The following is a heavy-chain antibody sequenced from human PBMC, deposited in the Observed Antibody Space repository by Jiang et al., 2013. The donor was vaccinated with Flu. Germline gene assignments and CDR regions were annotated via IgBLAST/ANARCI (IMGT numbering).Heavy chain of an antibody. CDR3: AKSRTNSGFGNDY. J-gene: IGHJ4*02. CDR1: GDSISSSNYY. CDR2: MYYTGHT. V-gene: IGHV4-39*01. D-gene: IGHD5-12*01. Sequence: GPGLVKPSETLSLNCSVSGDSISSSNYYWGWIRQSPGKGPEWIGSMYYTGHTYYNPSLKSRVTISMDTSKNQFSLKLSSVTAADTAVYYCAKSRTNSGFGNDYWGQGSLVIVSS.